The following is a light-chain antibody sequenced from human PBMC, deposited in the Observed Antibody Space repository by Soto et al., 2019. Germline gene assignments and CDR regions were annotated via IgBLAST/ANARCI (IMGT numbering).Light chain of an antibody. V-gene: IGKV3-11*01. CDR3: QHYNNWPPWT. Sequence: EIVLTQSPATLSLSPGERATLSCTASQSLSSYLAWYQQKPGQAPRLLIYAASNRAPGIPARFSGSGSGTDFILTISSLEPEDFAVYYCQHYNNWPPWTFGQGTKVDIK. J-gene: IGKJ1*01. CDR1: QSLSSY. CDR2: AAS.